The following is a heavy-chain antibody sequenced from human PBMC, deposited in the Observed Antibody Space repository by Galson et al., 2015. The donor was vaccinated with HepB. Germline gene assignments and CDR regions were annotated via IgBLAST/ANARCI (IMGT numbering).Heavy chain of an antibody. V-gene: IGHV3-48*03. CDR1: GFSFSSYD. CDR2: ISSSGSTI. D-gene: IGHD3-16*02. CDR3: ARDRVSGLRLGELSATLFGY. Sequence: SLRLSCAASGFSFSSYDMNWVRQAPGKGLEWVSYISSSGSTIYYADSVKGRFTISRDNAKNSLYLQMNSLRAEDTAVYYCARDRVSGLRLGELSATLFGYWGQGTLVTVSS. J-gene: IGHJ4*02.